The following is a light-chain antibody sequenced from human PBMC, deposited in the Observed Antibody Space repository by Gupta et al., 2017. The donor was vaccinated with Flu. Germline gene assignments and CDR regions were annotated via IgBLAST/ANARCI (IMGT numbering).Light chain of an antibody. CDR3: RQGSHWPWA. V-gene: IGKV2-30*01. J-gene: IGKJ1*01. CDR2: QVS. CDR1: EGLVYSDGNTY. Sequence: DVVMTQSPLSLPVTLGQPASISCRSSEGLVYSDGNTYLHWFQQRPGQAPRRLIYQVSYRDSGVPDRFSGSGSGTDFTLKISSVEAEDVGIYFCRQGSHWPWAFGQGTXVEIK.